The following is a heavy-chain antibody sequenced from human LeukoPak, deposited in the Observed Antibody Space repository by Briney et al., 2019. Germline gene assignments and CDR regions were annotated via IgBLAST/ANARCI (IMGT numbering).Heavy chain of an antibody. CDR3: ARDGDGNWFDP. Sequence: PGGSLRLSCAASGFTFSSYSMNWVRQAPGKGLEWVSYISSSSSTIYYADSVKGRFTISRDNAKNSLYLQMNSLRAEDTAVYYCARDGDGNWFDPWGQGTLVTVSS. CDR1: GFTFSSYS. J-gene: IGHJ5*02. D-gene: IGHD7-27*01. V-gene: IGHV3-48*01. CDR2: ISSSSSTI.